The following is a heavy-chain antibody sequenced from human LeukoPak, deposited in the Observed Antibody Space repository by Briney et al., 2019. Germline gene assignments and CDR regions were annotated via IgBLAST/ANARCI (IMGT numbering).Heavy chain of an antibody. CDR2: INTDGSST. V-gene: IGHV3-74*01. CDR3: ASETRAEGIAAAGNPRDWFDP. Sequence: GGSLRLSCAASGFTFSNYWMLWVRQAPGKGLVWVSRINTDGSSTSYADSVKGRFTISRDNAKNSLYLQMNSLRAEDTAVYYCASETRAEGIAAAGNPRDWFDPWGQGTLVTVSS. D-gene: IGHD6-13*01. J-gene: IGHJ5*02. CDR1: GFTFSNYW.